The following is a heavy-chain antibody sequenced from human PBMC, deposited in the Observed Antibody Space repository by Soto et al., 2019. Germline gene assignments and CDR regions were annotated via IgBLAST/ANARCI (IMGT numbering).Heavy chain of an antibody. J-gene: IGHJ6*02. CDR3: AREITMIVVVIANYGMDV. V-gene: IGHV1-3*01. Sequence: GASVKVSCKASGSTFTSYAMHWVRQAPGQRLEWMGWINAGNGNTKYSQKFQGRVTITRDTSASTAYMELSSLRSEDTAVYYCAREITMIVVVIANYGMDVWGQGTTVTVSS. D-gene: IGHD3-22*01. CDR1: GSTFTSYA. CDR2: INAGNGNT.